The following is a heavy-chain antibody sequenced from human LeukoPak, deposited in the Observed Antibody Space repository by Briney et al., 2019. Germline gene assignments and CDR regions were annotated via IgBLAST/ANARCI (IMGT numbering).Heavy chain of an antibody. J-gene: IGHJ3*02. CDR1: GFTFSSYA. V-gene: IGHV3-30*04. CDR3: AREVADSRINRAFDI. CDR2: ISYDGSNK. D-gene: IGHD6-13*01. Sequence: QSGGSLRLPCAASGFTFSSYAMHWVRQAPGKGLEWVAVISYDGSNKYYADSVKGRFTISRDNSKNTLYLQMNSLRAEDTAVYYCAREVADSRINRAFDIWGQGTMVTVSS.